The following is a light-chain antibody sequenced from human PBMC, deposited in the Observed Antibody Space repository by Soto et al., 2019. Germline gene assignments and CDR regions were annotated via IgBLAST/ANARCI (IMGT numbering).Light chain of an antibody. CDR2: DAS. V-gene: IGKV3-11*01. Sequence: EIVLTQSPATLSLSPGERATLSCRASQSINRHLAWYRQKPGQAPRLLIYDASNKAAGILARFSGSGSATDVTLTISSLEPEDFGVYYCQQRSNWPPVTFGGGTKVEIK. J-gene: IGKJ4*01. CDR1: QSINRH. CDR3: QQRSNWPPVT.